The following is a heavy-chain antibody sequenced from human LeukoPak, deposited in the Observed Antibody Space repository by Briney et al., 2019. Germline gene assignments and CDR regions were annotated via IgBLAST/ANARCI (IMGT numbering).Heavy chain of an antibody. CDR2: IYYSGST. CDR1: GGSISSYY. J-gene: IGHJ4*02. CDR3: ARGVSSTSRFDY. V-gene: IGHV4-59*01. Sequence: SETLSLTCTVSGGSISSYYWSWIRQPPGKGLEWIGYIYYSGSTNYNPSLKSRVTISVDTSKNQFSLKLSSVTAADTAVYYCARGVSSTSRFDYWGQGTLVTVSS. D-gene: IGHD2-2*01.